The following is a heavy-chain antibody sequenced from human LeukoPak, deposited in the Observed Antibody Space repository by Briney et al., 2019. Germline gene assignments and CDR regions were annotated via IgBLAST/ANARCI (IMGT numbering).Heavy chain of an antibody. V-gene: IGHV3-23*01. J-gene: IGHJ4*02. CDR1: GFTFSSYA. D-gene: IGHD1-14*01. CDR2: ISGSGGST. CDR3: AKATPGVSKVSPDY. Sequence: GGSLRLSCAASGFTFSSYAMSWVRQAPGKGLEWVSAISGSGGSTYYADPVKGRFTISRDKSKNTLYLQMNSLRAEDTAVYYCAKATPGVSKVSPDYWGQGTLVTVSS.